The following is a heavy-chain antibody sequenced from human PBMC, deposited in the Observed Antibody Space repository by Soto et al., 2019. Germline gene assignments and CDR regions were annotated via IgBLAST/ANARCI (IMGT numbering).Heavy chain of an antibody. CDR2: ISAYNGNT. J-gene: IGHJ5*02. D-gene: IGHD2-15*01. CDR1: GYTFTIYG. CDR3: AREWILQWWFDP. V-gene: IGHV1-18*01. Sequence: EAPVKVSCKASGYTFTIYGISWVLQAPGQGLEWMGWISAYNGNTNYAQKLQGRVTMTTDTSTSTAYMELRSLRSDDTAVYYCAREWILQWWFDPWGQGTLVTVSS.